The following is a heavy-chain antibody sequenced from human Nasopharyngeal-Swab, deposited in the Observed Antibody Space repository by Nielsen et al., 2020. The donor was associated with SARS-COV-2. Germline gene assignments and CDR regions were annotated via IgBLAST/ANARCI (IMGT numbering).Heavy chain of an antibody. D-gene: IGHD5-18*01. Sequence: GSSLKISCAASGITVSSNYMTWVRHAPGKVLEWVSLIYSDGSTYYSDSVRGRFTISRDNSKNTLYLQMNYLRAEDTALYYCARDNRLQLWLRFYGLDVWGQGTTVTVSS. J-gene: IGHJ6*02. V-gene: IGHV3-66*01. CDR3: ARDNRLQLWLRFYGLDV. CDR1: GITVSSNY. CDR2: IYSDGST.